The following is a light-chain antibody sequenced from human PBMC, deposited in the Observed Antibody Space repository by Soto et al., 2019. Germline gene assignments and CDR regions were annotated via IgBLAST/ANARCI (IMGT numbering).Light chain of an antibody. Sequence: EIVLTQSPATLSLSPGEIATLSCRASQSVSSYLAWYHQKPGQSPRLLIYDASNRATGIPARFSGSGSGTDFTLTISSLEPDDFAVYYCQQRSNWPRTFGQGTKVEI. J-gene: IGKJ1*01. CDR2: DAS. CDR1: QSVSSY. CDR3: QQRSNWPRT. V-gene: IGKV3-11*01.